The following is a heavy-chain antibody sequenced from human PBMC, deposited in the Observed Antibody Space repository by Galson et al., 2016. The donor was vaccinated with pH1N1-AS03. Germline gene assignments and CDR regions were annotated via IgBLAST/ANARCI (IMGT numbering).Heavy chain of an antibody. CDR3: ARDGPGIVRANDH. Sequence: SVKVSCKASGDSFSSYAFTWVRLAPGQGLEWMGGIIPVFGKPQYAQKFQGRVTIAADESTTTVYMDLSGLISDDTAMYYCARDGPGIVRANDHWGQGTLVTVSS. CDR2: IIPVFGKP. CDR1: GDSFSSYA. V-gene: IGHV1-69*13. D-gene: IGHD1-14*01. J-gene: IGHJ4*02.